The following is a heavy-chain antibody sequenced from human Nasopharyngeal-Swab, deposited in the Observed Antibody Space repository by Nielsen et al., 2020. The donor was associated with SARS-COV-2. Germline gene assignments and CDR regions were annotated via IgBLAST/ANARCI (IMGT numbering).Heavy chain of an antibody. J-gene: IGHJ6*03. CDR1: GFTVTSQY. Sequence: GGSLRLSCVASGFTVTSQYMSWVRQAPGKGLEWVSLIHADGTTYHADSVKGRFTISRDSSKNTLYLQMNSLRAEDTAVYYCARARRNYYYYMDVWGKGTAVTVSS. V-gene: IGHV3-66*01. CDR3: ARARRNYYYYMDV. CDR2: IHADGTT.